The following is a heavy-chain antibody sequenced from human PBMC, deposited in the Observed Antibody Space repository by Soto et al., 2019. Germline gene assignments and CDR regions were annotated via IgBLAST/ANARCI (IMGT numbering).Heavy chain of an antibody. Sequence: SETLSPTCAVYGGSFSGYYWSWIRQPPGKGLEWIGEINHSGSTNYNPSLKSRVTISVDTSKNQFSLKLSSVTAADTAVYYCARGDYGDYVDYYYYGMDVWGQGTTVTVSS. D-gene: IGHD4-17*01. CDR3: ARGDYGDYVDYYYYGMDV. CDR2: INHSGST. V-gene: IGHV4-34*01. CDR1: GGSFSGYY. J-gene: IGHJ6*02.